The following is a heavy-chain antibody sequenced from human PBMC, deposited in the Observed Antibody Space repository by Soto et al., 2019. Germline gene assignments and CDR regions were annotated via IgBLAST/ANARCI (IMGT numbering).Heavy chain of an antibody. Sequence: EVQLVESGGGLVQPGRSLRLSCAASGFTFDDYAMHWVRQAPGKGLEWVSGISWNSGSIGYADSVKGRFTISRDNAKNSLYLQMNSLRAEDTALYYCARDRTVPAAPHHDYWGQGTLVTVSS. D-gene: IGHD2-2*01. J-gene: IGHJ4*02. V-gene: IGHV3-9*01. CDR3: ARDRTVPAAPHHDY. CDR1: GFTFDDYA. CDR2: ISWNSGSI.